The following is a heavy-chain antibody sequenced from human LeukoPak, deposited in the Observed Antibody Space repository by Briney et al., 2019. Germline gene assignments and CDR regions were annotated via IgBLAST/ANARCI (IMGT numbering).Heavy chain of an antibody. D-gene: IGHD3-22*01. CDR1: GFTFSSYA. J-gene: IGHJ4*01. CDR3: ARGSYDTSTYYKGPQVPIDY. Sequence: GGSLRLSCAAPGFTFSSYAMHWVRQAPGKGLEWVAVVSQDGTNKYYADSVKGRFTISRDNSKNTLYLQMNSLRAEDSGVYSCARGSYDTSTYYKGPQVPIDYWGQGTLVTVSS. CDR2: VSQDGTNK. V-gene: IGHV3-30-3*01.